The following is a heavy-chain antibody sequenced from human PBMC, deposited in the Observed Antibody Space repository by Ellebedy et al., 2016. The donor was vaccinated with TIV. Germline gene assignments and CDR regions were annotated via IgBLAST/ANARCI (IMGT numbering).Heavy chain of an antibody. Sequence: AASVKVSCKSSGYNFINYGITWVRQAPGQGLEWMGWISAYNGNTYYAQSLQGRVTMTADTSTSTSYMELKRLTSDDTAVYYCARRGRKVGASDYWGQGTLVTVSS. CDR2: ISAYNGNT. J-gene: IGHJ4*02. D-gene: IGHD1-26*01. V-gene: IGHV1-18*01. CDR3: ARRGRKVGASDY. CDR1: GYNFINYG.